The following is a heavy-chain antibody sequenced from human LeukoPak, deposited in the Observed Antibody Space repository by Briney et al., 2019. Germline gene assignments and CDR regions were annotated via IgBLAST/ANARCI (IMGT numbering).Heavy chain of an antibody. V-gene: IGHV4-30-4*01. D-gene: IGHD5-18*01. CDR3: ARDGYSSGYFDY. J-gene: IGHJ4*02. CDR1: GASISSGGYY. Sequence: SETLSLTCTVSGASISSGGYYWNWIRQPPGKGLEWIGYIYYSRSTSYSPSLKSRLTISVDTSKNQFSLKLSSVTAADTAVYYCARDGYSSGYFDYWGQGALVTVSS. CDR2: IYYSRST.